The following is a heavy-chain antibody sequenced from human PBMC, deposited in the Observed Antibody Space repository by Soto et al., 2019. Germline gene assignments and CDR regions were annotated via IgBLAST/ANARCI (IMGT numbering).Heavy chain of an antibody. J-gene: IGHJ4*02. CDR2: MSSSGTYI. V-gene: IGHV3-21*01. D-gene: IGHD3-22*01. CDR1: GFTFSSHS. Sequence: EVQLVESGGGLVKPGGSLRLSCAASGFTFSSHSMNWVRQAPGRGLEWVSSMSSSGTYIYYADSVKGRFTISRDNAKNSLYLQMNSLRADETAVYYCARGYYYDSSGSIDYWGQGTLVTVSS. CDR3: ARGYYYDSSGSIDY.